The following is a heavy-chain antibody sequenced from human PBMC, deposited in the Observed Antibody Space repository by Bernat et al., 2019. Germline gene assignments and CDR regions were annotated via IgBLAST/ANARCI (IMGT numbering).Heavy chain of an antibody. CDR3: AREDSSSFDY. CDR1: GGSISSYY. V-gene: IGHV4-59*01. J-gene: IGHJ4*02. CDR2: IYYSGST. D-gene: IGHD6-6*01. Sequence: QVQLQESGPGLVKPSETLSLTCTVSGGSISSYYWSWIRQPPGKGLKWIGYIYYSGSTNYNPSLKSRVTISVDTSKNQFSLKLSSVTAADTAVYYCAREDSSSFDYWGQGTLVTVSS.